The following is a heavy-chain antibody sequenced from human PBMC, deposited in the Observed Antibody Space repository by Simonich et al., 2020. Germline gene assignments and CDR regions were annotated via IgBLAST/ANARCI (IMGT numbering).Heavy chain of an antibody. V-gene: IGHV3-7*01. CDR2: IQQEGRAK. CDR1: GFTFSSYW. CDR3: AREGRYCSGGSCYKGGHWFDP. J-gene: IGHJ5*02. Sequence: EVQLVESGGGLVQPGGSLRLSCAASGFTFSSYWMCWVRQAPGKGREWVANIQQEGRAKYYVDSVKGRFTISRDNAKNSLYLQMNSLRAEDTAVYYCAREGRYCSGGSCYKGGHWFDPWGQGTLVTVSS. D-gene: IGHD2-15*01.